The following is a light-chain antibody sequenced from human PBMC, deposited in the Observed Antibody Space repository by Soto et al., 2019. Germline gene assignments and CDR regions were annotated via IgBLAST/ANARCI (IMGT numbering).Light chain of an antibody. CDR1: HSVSNY. J-gene: IGKJ4*01. V-gene: IGKV3-11*01. Sequence: EVVLTQSPATLSLSPGETATLSCRASHSVSNYLAWYQQKPGQAPRRLIFDASNRPTAIPARYSGSGSGTDFHLTISSLESADFAVYYFQQRSDWPLTFGGGTKVEIK. CDR3: QQRSDWPLT. CDR2: DAS.